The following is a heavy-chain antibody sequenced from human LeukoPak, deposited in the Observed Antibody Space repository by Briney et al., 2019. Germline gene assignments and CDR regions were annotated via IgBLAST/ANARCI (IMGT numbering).Heavy chain of an antibody. CDR3: ARGGGIAARHIFDY. V-gene: IGHV1-2*04. D-gene: IGHD6-6*01. Sequence: ASVKVSCKASGYTFTGYYMHWVRQAPGQGLEWMGWINPNSGGTNYAQKFQGWVTMTRDTSISTAYMELSRLRSDDTAVYYCARGGGIAARHIFDYWGQGTLVTVSS. CDR2: INPNSGGT. CDR1: GYTFTGYY. J-gene: IGHJ4*02.